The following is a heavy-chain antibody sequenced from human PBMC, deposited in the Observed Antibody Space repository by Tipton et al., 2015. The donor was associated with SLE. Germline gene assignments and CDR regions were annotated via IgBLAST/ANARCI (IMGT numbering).Heavy chain of an antibody. CDR1: GGSISSGSYY. V-gene: IGHV4-61*09. CDR2: IHTSGSI. Sequence: TLSLTCTVSGGSISSGSYYWSWIRQPAGKGLEWIGHIHTSGSINYNPSLKSRVTISVDTSKNHFSLKLSSVTAADTAVYYCAARFIRDSDWKHYFDYWDQGSLVTVST. CDR3: AARFIRDSDWKHYFDY. J-gene: IGHJ4*02. D-gene: IGHD3-9*01.